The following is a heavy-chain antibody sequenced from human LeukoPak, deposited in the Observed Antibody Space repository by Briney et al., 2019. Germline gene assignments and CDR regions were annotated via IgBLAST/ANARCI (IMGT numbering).Heavy chain of an antibody. CDR3: ATRVYGDYLYYYYMDV. Sequence: GASVKVSCKVSGYTLTELSMHWVRQAPGKGLEWMGGFDPEDSETIYAQKFQGRVTMTEDTSTDTAYMELSSLRSEDTAVYYCATRVYGDYLYYYYMDVWGKGTTVTVSS. D-gene: IGHD4-17*01. J-gene: IGHJ6*03. V-gene: IGHV1-24*01. CDR2: FDPEDSET. CDR1: GYTLTELS.